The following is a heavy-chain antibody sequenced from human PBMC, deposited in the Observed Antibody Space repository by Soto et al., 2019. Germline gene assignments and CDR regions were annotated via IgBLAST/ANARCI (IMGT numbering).Heavy chain of an antibody. CDR2: SSPMFGAA. V-gene: IGHV1-69*19. Sequence: QVQLVQSGAEMKKPGSSVKVSCQSSGGTFNTYAMNWVRQAPGQGPEWMGDSSPMFGAANYAPKFQGRVTITADESTDTSYMQLSSLTSEDTALYFCAREVQVHTPAFVYWGQGTLVTVSS. J-gene: IGHJ4*02. CDR3: AREVQVHTPAFVY. D-gene: IGHD3-10*01. CDR1: GGTFNTYA.